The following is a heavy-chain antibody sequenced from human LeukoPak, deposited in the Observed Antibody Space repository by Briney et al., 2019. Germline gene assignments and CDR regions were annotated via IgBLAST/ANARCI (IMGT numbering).Heavy chain of an antibody. CDR3: AKGGSGSYPHRTHFDY. V-gene: IGHV3-23*01. CDR1: GFTFSSYG. CDR2: ISCSGGST. Sequence: GGSLRLSCAASGFTFSSYGMSWVRQAPGKALEWVSAISCSGGSTYYADSVKGRFTISRDNSKNTLYLQMNSLRAEDTAVYYCAKGGSGSYPHRTHFDYWGQGTLVTVSS. D-gene: IGHD1-26*01. J-gene: IGHJ4*02.